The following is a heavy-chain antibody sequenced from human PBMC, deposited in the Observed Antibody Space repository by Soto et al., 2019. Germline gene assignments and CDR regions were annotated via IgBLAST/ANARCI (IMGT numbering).Heavy chain of an antibody. J-gene: IGHJ4*02. CDR3: ASSSGYPGYYLDY. Sequence: PSETLSLTCTVSGGSISSSSYYWGWIRQPPGKGLEWIGSIYYSGSTYYNPSLKSRVTISVDTSKNQFSLKLSSVTAADTAVYYCASSSGYPGYYLDYWGQGTLVTVSS. D-gene: IGHD3-22*01. CDR1: GGSISSSSYY. CDR2: IYYSGST. V-gene: IGHV4-39*01.